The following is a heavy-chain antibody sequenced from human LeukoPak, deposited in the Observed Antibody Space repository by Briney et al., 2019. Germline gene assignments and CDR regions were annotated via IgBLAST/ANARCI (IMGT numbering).Heavy chain of an antibody. J-gene: IGHJ5*02. Sequence: SETLSLTCAVYAYPLTNHYWIWIRQPPGKRLEWIGEINHSGGTNYNPSLKSRVTISVGTSKNQFFLKLTSVTAADTAVYYCARGPAAIHPWGQGTLVTVSS. CDR1: AYPLTNHY. V-gene: IGHV4-34*01. CDR2: INHSGGT. CDR3: ARGPAAIHP. D-gene: IGHD2-2*01.